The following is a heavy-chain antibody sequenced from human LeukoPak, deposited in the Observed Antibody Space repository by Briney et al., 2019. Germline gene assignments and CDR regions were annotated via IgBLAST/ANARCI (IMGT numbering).Heavy chain of an antibody. CDR2: ISAYNGNT. Sequence: ASVKVSCKASGYTFTSYGISWVRQAPGQGLKWMGWISAYNGNTNYAQKLHGRVTMTTDTSTSTAYMELRSLRSDDPAVYYCARGLSCSSPTDYWGPGTLVTVSS. J-gene: IGHJ4*02. CDR3: ARGLSCSSPTDY. V-gene: IGHV1-18*01. CDR1: GYTFTSYG. D-gene: IGHD6-6*01.